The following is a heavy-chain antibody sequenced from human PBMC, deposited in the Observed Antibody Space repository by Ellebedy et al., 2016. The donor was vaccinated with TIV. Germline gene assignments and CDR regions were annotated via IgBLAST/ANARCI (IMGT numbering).Heavy chain of an antibody. CDR2: IYHSGST. Sequence: SETLSLXXSVSGHSIRNRYYWGWIRQPPGKGLEWIGNIYHSGSTYYNASLKSRVTMSVDTSKNQFSLKVNYVTAADTATYYCARVGLHYGSESFSGLDYWGQGILVTVSS. CDR1: GHSIRNRYY. J-gene: IGHJ4*02. D-gene: IGHD3-10*01. CDR3: ARVGLHYGSESFSGLDY. V-gene: IGHV4-38-2*02.